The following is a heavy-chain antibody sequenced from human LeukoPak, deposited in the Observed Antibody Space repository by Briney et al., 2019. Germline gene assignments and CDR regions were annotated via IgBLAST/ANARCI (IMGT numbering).Heavy chain of an antibody. CDR2: ISSSSSYI. J-gene: IGHJ4*02. CDR3: AKVGPHYYGSGSYYPFDY. Sequence: GGSLRLSCAAFGFTVSSNYMSWVRQAPGKGLEWVSSISSSSSYIYYADSVKGRFTISRDNSKSTLYLQMNSLRAEDTAVYYCAKVGPHYYGSGSYYPFDYWGQGTLVTVSS. V-gene: IGHV3-21*04. CDR1: GFTVSSNY. D-gene: IGHD3-10*01.